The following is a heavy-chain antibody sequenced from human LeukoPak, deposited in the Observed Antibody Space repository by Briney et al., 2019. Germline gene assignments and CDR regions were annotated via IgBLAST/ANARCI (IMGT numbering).Heavy chain of an antibody. CDR1: GFTFSSYW. J-gene: IGHJ6*02. Sequence: GGSLRLSCAASGFTFSSYWMSWVRQAPGKGLEWVANIKQDGSEKYYVDSVKGRFTISRDNAKNSLYLQMNSLRVEDTAVYYCARVSPSHYDFWSGYSHMDVWGQGTTVTVSS. V-gene: IGHV3-7*01. CDR2: IKQDGSEK. CDR3: ARVSPSHYDFWSGYSHMDV. D-gene: IGHD3-3*01.